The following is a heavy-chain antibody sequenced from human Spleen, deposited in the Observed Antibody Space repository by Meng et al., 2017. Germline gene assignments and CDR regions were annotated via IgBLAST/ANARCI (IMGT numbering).Heavy chain of an antibody. CDR3: ARDPRVEYYDSSGYCDY. J-gene: IGHJ4*02. CDR2: ISSSGSTI. V-gene: IGHV3-11*04. D-gene: IGHD3-22*01. CDR1: GFTFSDYY. Sequence: GESLKISCAASGFTFSDYYMSWIRQAPGKGLEWVSYISSSGSTIYYADSVKGRFTISRDNAKNSLYLQMNSLRAEDTAVYYCARDPRVEYYDSSGYCDYWGQGTLVTVSS.